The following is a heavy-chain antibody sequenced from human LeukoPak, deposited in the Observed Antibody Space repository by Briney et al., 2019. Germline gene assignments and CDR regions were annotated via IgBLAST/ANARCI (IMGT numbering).Heavy chain of an antibody. CDR3: ATGERMVRGDGVDY. J-gene: IGHJ4*02. CDR2: IYSGGST. D-gene: IGHD3-10*01. Sequence: PGGSLRLSCAASGFTVRNNYMSWVRQAPEKGLEWVSVIYSGGSTYYADSVKGRFTISRDNSKNTLCLQMNSLRAEDTAVYFCATGERMVRGDGVDYWGQGTLVTVSS. V-gene: IGHV3-66*01. CDR1: GFTVRNNY.